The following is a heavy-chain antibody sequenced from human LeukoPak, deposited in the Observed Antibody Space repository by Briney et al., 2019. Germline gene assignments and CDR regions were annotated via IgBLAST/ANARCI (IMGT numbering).Heavy chain of an antibody. V-gene: IGHV3-23*01. CDR2: ISGSGGSS. Sequence: GGSLRLSCAASGFAFHNHAMGWVRQAPGKRPEWVSAISGSGGSSYYADSVKGRFTISRDNSKNTLFLQMRSLRVDDTAIYYCARIIGITNLLPRPLGNWFDLWGQGTLVTVSS. D-gene: IGHD2-15*01. CDR1: GFAFHNHA. J-gene: IGHJ5*02. CDR3: ARIIGITNLLPRPLGNWFDL.